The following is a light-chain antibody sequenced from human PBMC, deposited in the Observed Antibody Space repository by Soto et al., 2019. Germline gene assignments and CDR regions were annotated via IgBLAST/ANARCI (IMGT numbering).Light chain of an antibody. Sequence: TKITHSRSTLSVHVGDRVTMTCRASQSISSWLAWYQQKPGKAPKLLIYDASSLESGVPSRFSGSGSGTEFTLTSSSLQPDDFATYYCQHSDPSWPFGQGAKVDIK. J-gene: IGKJ1*01. V-gene: IGKV1-5*01. CDR3: QHSDPSWP. CDR1: QSISSW. CDR2: DAS.